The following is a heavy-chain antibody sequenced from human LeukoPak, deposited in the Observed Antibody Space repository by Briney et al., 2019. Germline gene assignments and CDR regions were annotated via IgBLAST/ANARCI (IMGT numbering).Heavy chain of an antibody. D-gene: IGHD2-2*01. V-gene: IGHV3-48*04. CDR2: ISSSTNTI. Sequence: GGSLRLSCEVSGFPFTLYNMNWVRQAPGKGLEWLSYISSSTNTIYYADSVKGRFTISRDNAKNSLYLQMNGLGAEDTAVYYCARGDCSFTSCYFDYWGQGTLVTVSS. J-gene: IGHJ4*02. CDR3: ARGDCSFTSCYFDY. CDR1: GFPFTLYN.